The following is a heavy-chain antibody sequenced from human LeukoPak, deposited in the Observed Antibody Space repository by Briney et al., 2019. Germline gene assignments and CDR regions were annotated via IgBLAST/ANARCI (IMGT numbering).Heavy chain of an antibody. D-gene: IGHD1-26*01. Sequence: SGGSLRLSCAASGFTFSSYAMSWVRQAPGKGLEWVAVIWYDGSNKYYADSVKGRFTISRDNSKNTLYLQMNSLRAEDTAVYYCARAAGATRFDPWGQGTLVTVSS. CDR1: GFTFSSYA. CDR3: ARAAGATRFDP. CDR2: IWYDGSNK. J-gene: IGHJ5*02. V-gene: IGHV3-33*08.